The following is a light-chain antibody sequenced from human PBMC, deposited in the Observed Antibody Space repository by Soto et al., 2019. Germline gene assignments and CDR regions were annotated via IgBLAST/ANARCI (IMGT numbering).Light chain of an antibody. J-gene: IGLJ1*01. Sequence: QSALTQPASVSGSPGQSITISCTGTSSDVGGYNYVSWYQQHPGKAPKHMIYEVSNRPSGVSNRFSGSKSGNTASLSISGLQADDEADYYCSSYTSSSIDYVFGTGTKLTVL. CDR3: SSYTSSSIDYV. CDR2: EVS. CDR1: SSDVGGYNY. V-gene: IGLV2-14*01.